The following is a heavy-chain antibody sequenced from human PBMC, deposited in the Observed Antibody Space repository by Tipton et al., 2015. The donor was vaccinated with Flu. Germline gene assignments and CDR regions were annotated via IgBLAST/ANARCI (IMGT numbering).Heavy chain of an antibody. V-gene: IGHV4-39*07. CDR2: IYYSGST. Sequence: TLSLTCTVSGGSISSSSYYWGWIRQPPGKGLEWIGSIYYSGSTYYNPSLKSRVTISVDTSKNQFSLKLSSVTAADTAVYHCARDRGDYYDSSGYYPPGNWFDPWGQGTLVTVSS. CDR1: GGSISSSSYY. J-gene: IGHJ5*02. CDR3: ARDRGDYYDSSGYYPPGNWFDP. D-gene: IGHD3-22*01.